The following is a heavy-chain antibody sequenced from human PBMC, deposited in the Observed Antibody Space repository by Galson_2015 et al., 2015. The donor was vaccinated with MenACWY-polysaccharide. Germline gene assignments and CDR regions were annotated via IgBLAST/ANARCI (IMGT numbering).Heavy chain of an antibody. J-gene: IGHJ6*01. V-gene: IGHV3-74*01. CDR3: ARGHYDLWSGYRHYYFGLDV. CDR1: EFDFSTYW. CDR2: INSDETST. D-gene: IGHD3-3*01. Sequence: SLRLSCAASEFDFSTYWMHWVRQVPGKGPVWVSRINSDETSTSYADSVKGRFSISRDNAKSTLYLQMHSLRAEDTAVYYCARGHYDLWSGYRHYYFGLDVWGQGTTVTVSS.